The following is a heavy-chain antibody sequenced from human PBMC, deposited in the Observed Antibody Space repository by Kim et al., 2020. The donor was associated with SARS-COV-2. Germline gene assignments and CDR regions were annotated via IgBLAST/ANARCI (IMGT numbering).Heavy chain of an antibody. V-gene: IGHV4-38-2*01. CDR2: ISHSSHT. CDR1: GSSIGIGYY. Sequence: SETLSLNCSVSGSSIGIGYYWAWIRQPPGGGLEWIGSISHSSHTYYNSSLQSRDTMSVDRSKNLFSLMLTSVTAADTAMYFCARQLAGISFNFEVWGRGT. D-gene: IGHD3-16*01. J-gene: IGHJ3*01. CDR3: ARQLAGISFNFEV.